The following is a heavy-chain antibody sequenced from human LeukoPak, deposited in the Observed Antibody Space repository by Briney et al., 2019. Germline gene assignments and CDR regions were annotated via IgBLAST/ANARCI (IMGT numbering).Heavy chain of an antibody. J-gene: IGHJ3*02. D-gene: IGHD6-6*01. CDR1: GFTFTSSA. V-gene: IGHV1-58*02. CDR2: IVVGSGNT. Sequence: ASVKVSCKASGFTFTSSAMQWVRQARGQRLEWIGWIVVGSGNTNYAQKFQERSTITSDKSTSTAYMELSSLRSEDTAVYYCAFARRNHDAFDIWGPGTIVTVAS. CDR3: AFARRNHDAFDI.